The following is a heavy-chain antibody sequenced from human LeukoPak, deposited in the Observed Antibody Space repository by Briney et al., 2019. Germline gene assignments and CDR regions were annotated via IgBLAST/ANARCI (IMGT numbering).Heavy chain of an antibody. Sequence: ASVKVSCKASGGTFSSYAISWVRQAPGQGLEWMGRIIPILGIANYAQKFQGRVTITADKSTSTAYMELSSLRAEDTAVYYCAKALLRFFACSDYWGRGTLVTVSS. J-gene: IGHJ4*02. CDR1: GGTFSSYA. CDR3: AKALLRFFACSDY. CDR2: IIPILGIA. D-gene: IGHD3-3*01. V-gene: IGHV1-69*04.